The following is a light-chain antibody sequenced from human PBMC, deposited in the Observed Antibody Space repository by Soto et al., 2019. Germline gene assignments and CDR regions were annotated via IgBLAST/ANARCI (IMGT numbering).Light chain of an antibody. V-gene: IGKV4-1*01. Sequence: DIVMTQSPDSLAVSLGERATIDCKSSQTVLFSSNSKNYLAWYQQKPGQPPKLLIYWASTRKSGVPDRFSGSGSGTDFTLTISSXQAEDVAVYYCHQYYTTPWTFGQGTKVDIK. CDR1: QTVLFSSNSKNY. CDR2: WAS. J-gene: IGKJ1*01. CDR3: HQYYTTPWT.